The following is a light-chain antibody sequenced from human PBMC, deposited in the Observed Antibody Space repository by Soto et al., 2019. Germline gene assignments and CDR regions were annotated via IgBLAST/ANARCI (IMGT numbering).Light chain of an antibody. J-gene: IGKJ2*01. CDR3: QQYKNWPLYT. CDR1: QSVNSN. CDR2: GAS. Sequence: EIVMTQSPATLSVSPGERATLSCRASQSVNSNLAWYRQKPGQAPRLLIYGASTRATGIPDRLSGSGSGTEFTLTISSLQSEDFAVYYCQQYKNWPLYTFGQGTKLGIK. V-gene: IGKV3-15*01.